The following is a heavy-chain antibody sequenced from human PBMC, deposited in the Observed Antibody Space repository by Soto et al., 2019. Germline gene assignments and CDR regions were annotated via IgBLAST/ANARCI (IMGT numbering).Heavy chain of an antibody. CDR1: EFTFSSYA. CDR3: AKGTRAQYYYDSSGLDYYYYGMDV. Sequence: VGSLRHSCAASEFTFSSYAMSWVRQAPGKGLEWVSAISGSGGSTYYADSVKGRFTISRDNSKNTLYLQMNSLRAEDTAVYYCAKGTRAQYYYDSSGLDYYYYGMDVWGQGTTVTVSS. D-gene: IGHD3-22*01. J-gene: IGHJ6*02. V-gene: IGHV3-23*01. CDR2: ISGSGGST.